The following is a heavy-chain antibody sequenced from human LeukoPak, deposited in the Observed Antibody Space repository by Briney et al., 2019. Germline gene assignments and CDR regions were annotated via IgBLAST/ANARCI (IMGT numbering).Heavy chain of an antibody. V-gene: IGHV3-30-3*01. Sequence: GGSLRLSCAASGFTFSSYAMHWVRQAPGKGLEWVAVISHDGSNKYYADSVKGRFTISRDNSKNTLYLQMNSLRAEDTAVYYCARGLGYCSSTSCYYSYFDYWGQGTLVTISS. CDR3: ARGLGYCSSTSCYYSYFDY. J-gene: IGHJ4*02. CDR1: GFTFSSYA. D-gene: IGHD2-2*01. CDR2: ISHDGSNK.